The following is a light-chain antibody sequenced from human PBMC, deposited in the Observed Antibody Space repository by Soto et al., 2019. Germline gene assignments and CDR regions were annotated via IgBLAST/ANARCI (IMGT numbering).Light chain of an antibody. CDR1: QSVSSN. Sequence: EIVMTQSPVTLSVSPGERVTLSCRASQSVSSNLAWYQQKPGQAPSLLIYGAFTRATGIPARFSGTGSGTEFTLTIRSMQSEDFAIYSCQQYNDWPLTFGQGTKVDIK. CDR2: GAF. V-gene: IGKV3-15*01. J-gene: IGKJ1*01. CDR3: QQYNDWPLT.